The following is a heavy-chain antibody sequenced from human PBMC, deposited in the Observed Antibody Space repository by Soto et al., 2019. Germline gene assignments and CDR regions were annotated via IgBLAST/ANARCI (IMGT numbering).Heavy chain of an antibody. J-gene: IGHJ4*02. CDR2: IYWNDDK. V-gene: IGHV2-5*01. D-gene: IGHD3-16*01. CDR3: AHTWGLPFDY. CDR1: GFSLRTTGVG. Sequence: QITLKESGPTLVEPTQTLTLTCTYSGFSLRTTGVGVGWIRQPPGKALEWLGIIYWNDDKRYSPSLKNRFTLTSDISKSQVVLTMTNMEPVDKATYYCAHTWGLPFDYWGQGTLVIVSS.